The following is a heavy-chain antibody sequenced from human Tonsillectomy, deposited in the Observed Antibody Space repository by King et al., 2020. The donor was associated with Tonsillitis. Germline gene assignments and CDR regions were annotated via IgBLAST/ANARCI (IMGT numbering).Heavy chain of an antibody. CDR1: GFTFDDYA. V-gene: IGHV3-43*02. D-gene: IGHD2-15*01. CDR3: AKDKKGYCSGGSCSLDY. J-gene: IGHJ4*02. CDR2: ISGDGGST. Sequence: VQLVESGGGVVQPGGSLRLSCAASGFTFDDYAMHWVRQVPGKGLEWVSLISGDGGSTHYADSVKGRFTISRDNSKNSLYLQMNSLRTEDTALFYCAKDKKGYCSGGSCSLDYWGQGTRVTVSS.